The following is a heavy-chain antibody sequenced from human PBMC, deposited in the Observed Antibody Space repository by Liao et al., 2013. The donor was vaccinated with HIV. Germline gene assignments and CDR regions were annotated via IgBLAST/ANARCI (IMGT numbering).Heavy chain of an antibody. D-gene: IGHD6-13*01. Sequence: QVHLQESGPRLVKSSETLSLTCSVSGASMGSYYWSWIRQPPGKGLEYIGYMYYAGTTNYNPSLESRVTISVDTSENQFSLRLRSVTAADTAVYYCARSIATRDYFYYMDVWGKGTTVTVSS. CDR2: MYYAGTT. CDR1: GASMGSYY. CDR3: ARSIATRDYFYYMDV. V-gene: IGHV4-59*01. J-gene: IGHJ6*03.